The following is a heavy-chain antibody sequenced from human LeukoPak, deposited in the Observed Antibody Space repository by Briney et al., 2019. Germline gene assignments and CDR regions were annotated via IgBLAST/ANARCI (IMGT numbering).Heavy chain of an antibody. Sequence: GGSLRLSCAASGFTFSSYSMNWVRQAPGKGLEWVSSISSSSSYIYYADSVKGRFTISRDNAKNSLYLQMNSLRAEDTAVYYCAREVFGVVITYFDYWGQGTLVTVSS. CDR1: GFTFSSYS. V-gene: IGHV3-21*01. CDR3: AREVFGVVITYFDY. J-gene: IGHJ4*02. D-gene: IGHD3-3*01. CDR2: ISSSSSYI.